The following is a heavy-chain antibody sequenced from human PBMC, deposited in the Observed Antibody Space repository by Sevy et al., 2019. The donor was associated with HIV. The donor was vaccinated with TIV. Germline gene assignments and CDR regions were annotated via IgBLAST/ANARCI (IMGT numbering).Heavy chain of an antibody. D-gene: IGHD2-2*01. V-gene: IGHV1-2*06. CDR3: ARYCSSTSCYAPPFDY. J-gene: IGHJ4*02. Sequence: ASVKVSCKASGYTFTDYYMHWVRQAPGQGLESMGRINPKSGGTNYAQKFQGRVTMTRDTSISTAYMELSRLRSDDTAVYYCARYCSSTSCYAPPFDYWGQGTLVTVSS. CDR1: GYTFTDYY. CDR2: INPKSGGT.